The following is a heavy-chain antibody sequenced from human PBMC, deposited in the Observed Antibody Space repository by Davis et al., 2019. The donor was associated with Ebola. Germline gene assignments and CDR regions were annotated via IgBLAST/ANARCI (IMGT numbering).Heavy chain of an antibody. CDR2: INPSAGYT. J-gene: IGHJ6*02. V-gene: IGHV1-2*02. CDR1: GYTFTNYY. Sequence: ASVKVSCKAFGYTFTNYYVHWVRQAPGQGLEWMGVINPSAGYTNYAQKFQGRVTMTRDTSISTAYMELSRLRSDDTAVYYCARDGPDYYGLDVWGQGTAVTVSS. CDR3: ARDGPDYYGLDV.